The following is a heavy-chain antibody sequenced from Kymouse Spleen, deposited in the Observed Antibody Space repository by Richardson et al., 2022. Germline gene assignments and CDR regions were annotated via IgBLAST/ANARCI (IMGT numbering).Heavy chain of an antibody. CDR1: GFTFSGSA. CDR3: TRYNWNSSFDY. V-gene: IGHV3-73*02. Sequence: EVQLVESGGGLVQPGGSLKLSCAASGFTFSGSAMHWVRQASGKGLEWVGRIRSKANSYATAYAASVKGRFTISRDDSKNTAYLQMNSLKTEDTAVYYCTRYNWNSSFDYWGQGTLVTVSS. D-gene: IGHD1-7*01. CDR2: IRSKANSYAT. J-gene: IGHJ4*02.